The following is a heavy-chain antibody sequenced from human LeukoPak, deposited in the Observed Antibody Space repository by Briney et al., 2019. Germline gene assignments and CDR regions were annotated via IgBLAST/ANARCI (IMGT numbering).Heavy chain of an antibody. D-gene: IGHD1-26*01. CDR1: GFTFSSYW. CDR3: YVGPTDY. CDR2: IKQDGSEK. J-gene: IGHJ4*02. Sequence: GGSLGLSCAASGFTFSSYWMSWVRQAPGKGLGWVANIKQDGSEKNYLGSVKGRFTISRDNAKNSLYLQMNNLRAEDTAVYYCYVGPTDYWGQGTLVTVSS. V-gene: IGHV3-7*01.